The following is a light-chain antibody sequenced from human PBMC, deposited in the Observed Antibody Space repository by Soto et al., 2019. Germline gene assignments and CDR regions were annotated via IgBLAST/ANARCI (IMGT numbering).Light chain of an antibody. CDR3: QHYNSYSEA. CDR1: QTISSW. V-gene: IGKV1-5*03. J-gene: IGKJ1*01. CDR2: KAS. Sequence: DIKMTQSPSTLSGSVGDRVTITCRASQTISSWLAWYQQKPGKAPKLLIYKASTLKSGVPSRFSGSGSGTEFTLTISSLQPHDFVTYYCQHYNSYSEAFGQGTKVELK.